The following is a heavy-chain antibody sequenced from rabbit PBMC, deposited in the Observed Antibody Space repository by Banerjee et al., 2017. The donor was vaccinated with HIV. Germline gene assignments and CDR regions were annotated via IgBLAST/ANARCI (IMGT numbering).Heavy chain of an antibody. CDR2: ISVGSSGST. J-gene: IGHJ4*01. V-gene: IGHV1S40*01. CDR3: ARDWDSDYSGNL. CDR1: GFSFSSSYY. Sequence: QSLEESGGDLVKPGASLTLTCTASGFSFSSSYYMCWVRQAPGKGLEWIACISVGSSGSTYYASWAKGRFTISKTSSTTVTLQMTSLTAADTATYFCARDWDSDYSGNLWGPGTLVTVS. D-gene: IGHD1-1*01.